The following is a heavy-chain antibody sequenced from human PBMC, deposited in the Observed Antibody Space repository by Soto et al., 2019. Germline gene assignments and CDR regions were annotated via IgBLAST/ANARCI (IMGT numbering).Heavy chain of an antibody. J-gene: IGHJ6*02. CDR2: IKSKTDGGTT. V-gene: IGHV3-15*01. CDR1: GFTFSNAW. D-gene: IGHD2-15*01. Sequence: GGSLRLSCAASGFTFSNAWMSWVRQAPGKGLEWVGRIKSKTDGGTTDYAAPVKGRFTISRDDSKNTLYLQMNSLKTEDTAVYYCALEFGGRPRDVYYYGMDVWGQGTTVTVSS. CDR3: ALEFGGRPRDVYYYGMDV.